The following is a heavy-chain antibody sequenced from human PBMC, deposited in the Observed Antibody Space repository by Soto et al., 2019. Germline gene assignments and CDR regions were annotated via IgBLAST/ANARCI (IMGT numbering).Heavy chain of an antibody. J-gene: IGHJ4*02. V-gene: IGHV3-30*18. CDR1: GFTFSNYG. D-gene: IGHD6-6*01. CDR2: ITYDGSNK. CDR3: AKDSRSSGFSDY. Sequence: GGSLRLSCAASGFTFSNYGIHWVRQAPGKGLEWVAVITYDGSNKYYADSVKGRFTISRDNFKNTLYLEMNSLRPEDTAVYYCAKDSRSSGFSDYWGQGTLVTVSS.